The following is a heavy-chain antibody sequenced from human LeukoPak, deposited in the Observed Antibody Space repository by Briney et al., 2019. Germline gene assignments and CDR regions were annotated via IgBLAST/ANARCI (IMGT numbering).Heavy chain of an antibody. D-gene: IGHD4/OR15-4a*01. CDR2: TNPDGSST. V-gene: IGHV3-74*01. J-gene: IGHJ4*02. CDR3: ASDYGANCCSYFDY. CDR1: GFTFSRYW. Sequence: GGSLRLSCAASGFTFSRYWMHWVRQAPGKGLVWVSRTNPDGSSTSYADSVKGRFTVSRDNSRNTLYLQMNTLRAEDTAVYYCASDYGANCCSYFDYWGQGTLVTVSS.